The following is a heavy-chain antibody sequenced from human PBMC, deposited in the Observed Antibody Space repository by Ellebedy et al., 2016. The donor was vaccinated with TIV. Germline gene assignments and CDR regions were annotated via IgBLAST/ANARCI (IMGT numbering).Heavy chain of an antibody. CDR3: ARGGSDWHGFDY. Sequence: GESLKISXAASGFAFSSYSINWVRQAPGKGLEWVSYICSTCGITYYADSVKGRFTISRDNAKNSLYLQMNSLRDEDTAVYYCARGGSDWHGFDYWGQGTLVTVSS. D-gene: IGHD6-19*01. V-gene: IGHV3-48*02. J-gene: IGHJ4*02. CDR2: ICSTCGIT. CDR1: GFAFSSYS.